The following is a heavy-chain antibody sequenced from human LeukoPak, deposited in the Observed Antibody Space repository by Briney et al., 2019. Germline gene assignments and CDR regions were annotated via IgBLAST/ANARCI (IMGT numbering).Heavy chain of an antibody. CDR2: ISYDGSNK. V-gene: IGHV3-30-3*01. Sequence: GGSLRLSCAASGFTFSSYAMHWVRQAPGKGLEWVAVISYDGSNKYYADSVKGRFTISRDNSKNTLYLQMNSLRAEDTAVYYCARKTGWYADYWGQGTLVTVSS. CDR3: ARKTGWYADY. D-gene: IGHD6-19*01. CDR1: GFTFSSYA. J-gene: IGHJ4*02.